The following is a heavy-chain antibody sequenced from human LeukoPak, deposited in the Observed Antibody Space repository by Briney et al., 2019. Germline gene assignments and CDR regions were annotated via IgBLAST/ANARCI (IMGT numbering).Heavy chain of an antibody. CDR2: IYYSGST. CDR3: ARRRDGYNKSFDY. CDR1: GGSIRSYY. D-gene: IGHD5-24*01. Sequence: PSETLSLTCTVSGGSIRSYYWSWIRQPPGKGLEWIGYIYYSGSTNYNPSLKSRVTISVDTSKNQFSLKLSSVTAADTAVYYCARRRDGYNKSFDYWGQGTLVTVSS. J-gene: IGHJ4*02. V-gene: IGHV4-59*08.